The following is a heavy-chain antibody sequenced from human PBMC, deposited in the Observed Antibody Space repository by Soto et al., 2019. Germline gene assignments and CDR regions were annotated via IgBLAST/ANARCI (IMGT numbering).Heavy chain of an antibody. V-gene: IGHV1-46*01. D-gene: IGHD3-22*01. J-gene: IGHJ3*02. CDR3: ARESTMIVVALDAFDI. CDR1: GYTFTSYY. Sequence: ASVKVSCKASGYTFTSYYMHWVRQAPGQGLEWMGIINPSGGSTSYAQKFQGRVTMTRDTSTSTVYMELSSLRSEDTAVYYCARESTMIVVALDAFDIWGQGTMVTVS. CDR2: INPSGGST.